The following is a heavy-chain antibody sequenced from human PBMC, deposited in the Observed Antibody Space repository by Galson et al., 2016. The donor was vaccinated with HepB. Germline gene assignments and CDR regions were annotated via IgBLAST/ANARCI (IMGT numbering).Heavy chain of an antibody. CDR2: IYHSGGT. V-gene: IGHV4-31*03. CDR1: GGSFSRTGYY. D-gene: IGHD3/OR15-3a*01. J-gene: IGHJ4*02. CDR3: ARGESGLGFPFTH. Sequence: TLSLTCSVSGGSFSRTGYYWTWIRQRPGKGLEWIGYIYHSGGTYYNSSLKSRVTISVETSENQFSLRLTSVTAADGAIYFCARGESGLGFPFTHWGQGILVTVSS.